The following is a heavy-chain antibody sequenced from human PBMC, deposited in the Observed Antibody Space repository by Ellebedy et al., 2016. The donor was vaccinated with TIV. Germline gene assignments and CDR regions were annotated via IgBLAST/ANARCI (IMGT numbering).Heavy chain of an antibody. CDR2: LRSGGGST. CDR3: AKDAAAARPTLDFDY. J-gene: IGHJ4*02. D-gene: IGHD6-6*01. CDR1: GFTFSSYA. V-gene: IGHV3-23*01. Sequence: GESLKISCAASGFTFSSYAMSWVRQAPGKGLEWVSALRSGGGSTYYADSVKGRFTISRDNSKNTLYLQMNSLRAEDTAVSYCAKDAAAARPTLDFDYWGQGTLVTVSS.